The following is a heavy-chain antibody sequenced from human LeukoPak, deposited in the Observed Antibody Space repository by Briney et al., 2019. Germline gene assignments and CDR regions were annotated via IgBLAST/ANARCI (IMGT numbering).Heavy chain of an antibody. CDR3: AIYGVSSPFDY. D-gene: IGHD4-17*01. J-gene: IGHJ4*02. Sequence: PGGSLRLSCAASGFTFSSYSMNWVRQAPGKGLEWVSSISSSSGYIYYADSVKGRFTISRDNAKNSLYLQMNSLRAEDTAVYYCAIYGVSSPFDYWGQGTLVTVSS. CDR1: GFTFSSYS. CDR2: ISSSSGYI. V-gene: IGHV3-21*01.